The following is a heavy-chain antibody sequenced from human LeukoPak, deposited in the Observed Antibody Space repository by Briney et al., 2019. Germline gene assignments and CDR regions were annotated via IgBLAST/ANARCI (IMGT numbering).Heavy chain of an antibody. D-gene: IGHD7-27*01. Sequence: GGSLRLSCAASGFTFSSYSMNWVRQAPGKGLEWVSSISSSSSYIYYADSVKGRFTISRDNAKNSLYLQMNSLRAEDTAVYYCARGHWGYKGMDVWGQGTTVTVSS. CDR3: ARGHWGYKGMDV. J-gene: IGHJ6*02. V-gene: IGHV3-21*01. CDR1: GFTFSSYS. CDR2: ISSSSSYI.